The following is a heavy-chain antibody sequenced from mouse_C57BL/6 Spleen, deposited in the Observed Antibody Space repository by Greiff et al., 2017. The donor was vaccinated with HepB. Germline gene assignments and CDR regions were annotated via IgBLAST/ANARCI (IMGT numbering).Heavy chain of an antibody. CDR2: IDPEDGDT. CDR1: GFNIKDYY. J-gene: IGHJ4*01. CDR3: ASDYDDAMGY. D-gene: IGHD2-3*01. Sequence: VQLQQSGAELVKPGASVKLSCTASGFNIKDYYMHWVKQRTEQGLEWIGRIDPEDGDTKYAPKFQGKATITADTSSDTAYLQLSSLTSEDTAVYYGASDYDDAMGYWGQGTSVTVSS. V-gene: IGHV14-2*01.